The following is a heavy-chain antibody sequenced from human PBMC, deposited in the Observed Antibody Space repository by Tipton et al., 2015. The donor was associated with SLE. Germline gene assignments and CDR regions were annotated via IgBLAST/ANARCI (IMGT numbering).Heavy chain of an antibody. CDR2: ISSSGSTI. J-gene: IGHJ6*02. D-gene: IGHD2-8*02. CDR3: ARGGDCTGGVCYSYYYYGLDV. Sequence: SLRLSCAASGFTFSVYEMNWVRQAPGKGLQRLSYISSSGSTIYYADSVKGRFTISRDNAKNSLFLQMNSLRAEDTAVYYCARGGDCTGGVCYSYYYYGLDVWGQGTTVTVSS. V-gene: IGHV3-48*03. CDR1: GFTFSVYE.